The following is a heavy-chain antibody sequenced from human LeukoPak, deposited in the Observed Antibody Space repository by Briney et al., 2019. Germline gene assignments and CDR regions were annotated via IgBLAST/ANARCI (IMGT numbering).Heavy chain of an antibody. D-gene: IGHD3-10*01. CDR2: INSDGSST. CDR1: GFTFSSYS. J-gene: IGHJ5*02. V-gene: IGHV3-74*01. Sequence: QTGGSLRLSCAASGFTFSSYSMNWVRQAPGKGLVWVSRINSDGSSTSYADSVKGRFTISRDNAKNTLYLQMNSLRAEDTAVYYCASTMVRGVPWGQGTLVTVSS. CDR3: ASTMVRGVP.